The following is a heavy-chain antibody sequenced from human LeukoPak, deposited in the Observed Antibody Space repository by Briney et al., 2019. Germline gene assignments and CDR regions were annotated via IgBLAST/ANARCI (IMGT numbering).Heavy chain of an antibody. Sequence: PGGPLRLSCATSGFTVSSNYMSWVRQAPGKGLEWVSVIYDSGTTYYADSVKGRFSISRDNSKNTLYLQMDSLRGEDTAVYYCAKDFRIGYSAHFDYWGQGALVTVSS. CDR2: IYDSGTT. CDR1: GFTVSSNY. V-gene: IGHV3-53*01. J-gene: IGHJ4*02. D-gene: IGHD2-21*01. CDR3: AKDFRIGYSAHFDY.